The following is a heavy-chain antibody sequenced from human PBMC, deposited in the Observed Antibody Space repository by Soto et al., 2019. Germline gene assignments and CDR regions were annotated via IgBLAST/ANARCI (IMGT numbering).Heavy chain of an antibody. V-gene: IGHV1-69*13. CDR3: ARGGGIVGATTWYH. CDR1: GGTFSSYA. J-gene: IGHJ5*02. CDR2: IIPIFGTA. Sequence: SVKVSCKASGGTFSSYAISWVRQAPGQGLEWMGGIIPIFGTANYAQKFQGRVTITADESTSTAYMELSSLRSEDTAVYYCARGGGIVGATTWYHWGQGTLVTVSS. D-gene: IGHD1-26*01.